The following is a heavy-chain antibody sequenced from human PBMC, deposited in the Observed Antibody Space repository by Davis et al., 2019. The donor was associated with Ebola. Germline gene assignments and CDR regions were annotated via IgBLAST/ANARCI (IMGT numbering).Heavy chain of an antibody. CDR2: ISAYNGNT. D-gene: IGHD6-6*01. Sequence: AASVKVSCKASGYSFISYGISRLRHDPGQGLEWMGWISAYNGNTTYAQKLQGRVTMTTDTSTSTAYMGLRSLRSDDTAVYYCARAPWEAARVFDYWGQGTLVTVSS. CDR3: ARAPWEAARVFDY. CDR1: GYSFISYG. J-gene: IGHJ4*02. V-gene: IGHV1-18*01.